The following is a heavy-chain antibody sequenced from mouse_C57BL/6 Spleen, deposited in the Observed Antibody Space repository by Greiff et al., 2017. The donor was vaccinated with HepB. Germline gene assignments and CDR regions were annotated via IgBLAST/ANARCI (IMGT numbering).Heavy chain of an antibody. J-gene: IGHJ3*01. V-gene: IGHV1-55*01. CDR2: IYPGSGST. CDR1: GYTFTSYW. Sequence: QVQLQQPGAELVKPGASVKMSCKASGYTFTSYWITWVKQRPGQGLEWIGDIYPGSGSTNYNEKFKSKATLTVDTSSSTAYMQLSSLTSEDSAVYYCARRDYDGPRFAYWGQGTLVTVSA. CDR3: ARRDYDGPRFAY. D-gene: IGHD2-4*01.